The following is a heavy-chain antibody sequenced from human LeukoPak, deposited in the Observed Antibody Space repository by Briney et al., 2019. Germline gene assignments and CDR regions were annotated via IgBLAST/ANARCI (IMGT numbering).Heavy chain of an antibody. D-gene: IGHD2-2*01. CDR3: ARRACGYAPMAFAFDY. CDR1: GYTFTSYA. CDR2: INAGNGNT. Sequence: GASVKVSCKASGYTFTSYAMHWVRQAPGQRLEWMGWINAGNGNTKYSQKFQGRVTITRDTSASTAYMELSSLRSEDTAVYYCARRACGYAPMAFAFDYWGQGTLVTVSS. V-gene: IGHV1-3*01. J-gene: IGHJ4*02.